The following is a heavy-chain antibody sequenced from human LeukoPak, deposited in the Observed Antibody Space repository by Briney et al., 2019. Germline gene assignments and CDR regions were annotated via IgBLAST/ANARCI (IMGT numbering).Heavy chain of an antibody. CDR2: ISVYDGNT. CDR3: VIATGDRSGYYRY. V-gene: IGHV1-18*01. J-gene: IGHJ4*02. D-gene: IGHD3-22*01. Sequence: ASVKVSCKTSGYTFTKYGISWVRQAPGQGPEWMGWISVYDGNTNYAQKLQDRLTLTTDTSTDTAHMELRSLRSDDTAVYYCVIATGDRSGYYRYSGQGTLVTVSS. CDR1: GYTFTKYG.